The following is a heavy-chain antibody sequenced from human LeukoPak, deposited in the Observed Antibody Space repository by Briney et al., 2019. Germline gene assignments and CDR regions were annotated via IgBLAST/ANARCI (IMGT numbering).Heavy chain of an antibody. CDR3: ARGFRAFDF. J-gene: IGHJ3*01. CDR2: ISCTSTSI. Sequence: PGESLRLSCAASGFTFSSHTMNWVRQAPGKGLEWVSSISCTSTSIYNADSVKGRFTICRDKTKNSLYLQMDSLRAEDTAVYYCARGFRAFDFWAQGTMVTVLS. CDR1: GFTFSSHT. V-gene: IGHV3-21*01.